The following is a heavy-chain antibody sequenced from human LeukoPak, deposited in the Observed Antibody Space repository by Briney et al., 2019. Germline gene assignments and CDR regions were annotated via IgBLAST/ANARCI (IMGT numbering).Heavy chain of an antibody. CDR1: GFTFSSYS. V-gene: IGHV3-21*01. J-gene: IGHJ4*02. CDR2: ISSSSSYI. CDR3: ARAGYCSGGSCYGSDY. D-gene: IGHD2-15*01. Sequence: GGSLRLSCAASGFTFSSYSMNWVRQAPGKGLEWVSSISSSSSYIYYADSAKGRFTISRDNSKNTPYLQMDSLRAEDTAVYYCARAGYCSGGSCYGSDYWGQGTLVSVSS.